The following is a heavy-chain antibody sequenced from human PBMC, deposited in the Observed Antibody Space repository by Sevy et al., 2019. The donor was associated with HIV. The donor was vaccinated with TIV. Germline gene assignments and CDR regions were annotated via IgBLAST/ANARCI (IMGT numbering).Heavy chain of an antibody. V-gene: IGHV3-7*03. CDR2: IKQDGSGK. D-gene: IGHD6-25*01. CDR1: GFTFSSTW. CDR3: ARHDRAAGHFDY. J-gene: IGHJ4*02. Sequence: GGSLRPSCAASGFTFSSTWMSWVRQAPGKGLEWVASIKQDGSGKYYVDSVKGRFTISRDNAKNSLFLLMNSLRGEDTAVYYCARHDRAAGHFDYWGQGTLVTVSS.